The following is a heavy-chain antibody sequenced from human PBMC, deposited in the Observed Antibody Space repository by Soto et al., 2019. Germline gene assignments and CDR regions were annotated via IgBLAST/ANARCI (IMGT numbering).Heavy chain of an antibody. D-gene: IGHD2-15*01. CDR2: MYYSGST. Sequence: QVQLQESGPGLVKPSQTLSLTCIVSGGSISSGGYYWSWIRQHPGKGLEWIGSMYYSGSTYYNPSLKSRVTISVDTSKNQFSLKLSSVTAADTAVYYCARDIERNYIDYWGQGTLVTVSS. J-gene: IGHJ4*02. CDR3: ARDIERNYIDY. CDR1: GGSISSGGYY. V-gene: IGHV4-31*03.